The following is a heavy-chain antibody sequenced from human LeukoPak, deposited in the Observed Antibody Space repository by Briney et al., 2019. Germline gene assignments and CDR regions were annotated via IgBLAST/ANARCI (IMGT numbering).Heavy chain of an antibody. CDR2: IDWSGQAS. D-gene: IGHD2-15*01. CDR1: GFSNADYG. Sequence: GGSLRLSRVGAGFSNADYGMSWVRQVPGKGLEWVSGIDWSGQASEYADSVKGRFIISRDNAENSLYLQMNSLRPEDTGLYYCARDLSATWYSLAFWGQGTLVTVSS. CDR3: ARDLSATWYSLAF. V-gene: IGHV3-20*04. J-gene: IGHJ4*02.